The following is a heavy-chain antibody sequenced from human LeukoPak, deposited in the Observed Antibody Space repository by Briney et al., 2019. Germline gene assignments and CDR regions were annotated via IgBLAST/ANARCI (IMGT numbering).Heavy chain of an antibody. J-gene: IGHJ6*02. Sequence: GGSLRLSCAASGFTVSSNYMSWVRQAPGKGLEWVSVIYSGGDTYYADSVKGRFTISRDNSKNTVYLQMNSLRAEDTAVYYCARARNQGPAYGMDVWGQGTTVTVSS. D-gene: IGHD1-14*01. CDR1: GFTVSSNY. CDR2: IYSGGDT. CDR3: ARARNQGPAYGMDV. V-gene: IGHV3-53*01.